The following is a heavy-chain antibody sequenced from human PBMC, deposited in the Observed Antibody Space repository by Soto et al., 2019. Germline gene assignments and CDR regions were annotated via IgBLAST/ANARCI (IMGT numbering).Heavy chain of an antibody. J-gene: IGHJ3*02. CDR1: GGTFSSYA. Sequence: ASVKVSCKASGGTFSSYAISWVRQAPGQGLEWMGGIIPIFGTANYAQKFQGRVTITADESTSTAYMELSSLRSEDTAVYYCARERGYSRSWPRYDAFDIWGQGTMVTVSS. CDR3: ARERGYSRSWPRYDAFDI. V-gene: IGHV1-69*13. D-gene: IGHD6-13*01. CDR2: IIPIFGTA.